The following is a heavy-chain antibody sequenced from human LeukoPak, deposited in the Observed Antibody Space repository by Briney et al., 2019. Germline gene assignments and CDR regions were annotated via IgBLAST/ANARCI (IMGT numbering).Heavy chain of an antibody. CDR3: ARDPYSGGYGSYYYYYMDV. V-gene: IGHV3-21*01. CDR1: GFTFSSYS. Sequence: GGSLRLSCAASGFTFSSYSMNWVRQAPGKGLGWVSSISSSSSYIYYADSVKGRFTISRDNAKNSVYLEMNSLRAEDTAVYYCARDPYSGGYGSYYYYYMDVWGKGTTVTISS. CDR2: ISSSSSYI. D-gene: IGHD1-26*01. J-gene: IGHJ6*03.